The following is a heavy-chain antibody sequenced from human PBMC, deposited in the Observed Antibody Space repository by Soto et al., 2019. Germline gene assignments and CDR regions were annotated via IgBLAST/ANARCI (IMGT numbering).Heavy chain of an antibody. Sequence: GPTLVNPTQTLTLTCIFSGFSLRTSGGGVGWIRHPPGKALEWLGFIYWSDDKRYSPSLKSRLTITKDTSKNQVVLTITNMDPVDTATYYCAKSGSSGWYGWFDPWGQGSLVTVTS. J-gene: IGHJ5*02. CDR2: IYWSDDK. D-gene: IGHD6-19*01. V-gene: IGHV2-5*01. CDR3: AKSGSSGWYGWFDP. CDR1: GFSLRTSGGG.